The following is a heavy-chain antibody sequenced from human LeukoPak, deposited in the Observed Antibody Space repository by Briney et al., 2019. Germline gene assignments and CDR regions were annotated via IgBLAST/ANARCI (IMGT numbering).Heavy chain of an antibody. CDR1: GFTFGSYG. CDR3: AKDDDRLGYFDY. D-gene: IGHD5-12*01. Sequence: QPGGSLRLSCAASGFTFGSYGMHWVRQAPGKGLEWVAFIRYDGSNKYYADSVKGRFTISRDNSKNTLYLQMNSLRAEDTAVYYCAKDDDRLGYFDYWGQGTLVTVSS. V-gene: IGHV3-30*02. CDR2: IRYDGSNK. J-gene: IGHJ4*02.